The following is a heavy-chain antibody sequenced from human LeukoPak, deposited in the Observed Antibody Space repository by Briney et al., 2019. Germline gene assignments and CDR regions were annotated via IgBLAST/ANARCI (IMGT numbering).Heavy chain of an antibody. V-gene: IGHV3-23*01. D-gene: IGHD5-18*01. CDR1: GFTFNTFA. J-gene: IGHJ4*02. CDR2: IFQGGGEI. Sequence: PGGSLRLSCVASGFTFNTFAMIWVRQPPGKGLEWVSSIFQGGGEIHYADSVRGRFTISRDNSKNTLFLQMNSPRAEDTAIYYCATYRQVMLPFESWGRGTLVTVSS. CDR3: ATYRQVMLPFES.